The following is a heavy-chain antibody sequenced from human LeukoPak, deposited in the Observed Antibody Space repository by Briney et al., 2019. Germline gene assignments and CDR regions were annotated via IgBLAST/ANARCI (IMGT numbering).Heavy chain of an antibody. D-gene: IGHD4-17*01. CDR1: GTSFTSYY. Sequence: SETLSLTCAVSGTSFTSYYWSWIRQTPGKGLEWIGEVNHSGYTNMNPSPKSRVTISDDTSKKHFYLMMTSVAAADTAVYFCARMTTGHDYWGQGTLVTVSS. CDR2: VNHSGYT. J-gene: IGHJ4*02. V-gene: IGHV4-34*01. CDR3: ARMTTGHDY.